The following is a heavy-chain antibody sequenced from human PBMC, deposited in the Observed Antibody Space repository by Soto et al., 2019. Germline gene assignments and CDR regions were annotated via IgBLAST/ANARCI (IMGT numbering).Heavy chain of an antibody. V-gene: IGHV5-10-1*01. Sequence: PGESLKISCKGSGYSFTSYWISWVRQMPGKGLEWMGRIDPSDSYTNYSPSFQGHVTISADKSISTAYLQWSSLKASDTAVYYCAQGPSNYDNNWFDPWDQGTLVTVSS. CDR1: GYSFTSYW. CDR2: IDPSDSYT. CDR3: AQGPSNYDNNWFDP. J-gene: IGHJ5*02. D-gene: IGHD4-4*01.